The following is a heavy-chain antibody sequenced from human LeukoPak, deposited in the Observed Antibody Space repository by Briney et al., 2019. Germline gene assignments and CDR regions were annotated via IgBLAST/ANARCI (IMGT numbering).Heavy chain of an antibody. Sequence: SESLSLTCTVSGGSISSSSYYWGWIRQPPGKGLEWIGSIYYSGSTYYNPSLKSRVTISVDTSKNQFSLKLSSVTAADTAVYYCASWYSGSWHGVLDYWGQGTLVTVSS. CDR3: ASWYSGSWHGVLDY. V-gene: IGHV4-39*01. J-gene: IGHJ4*02. D-gene: IGHD6-13*01. CDR1: GGSISSSSYY. CDR2: IYYSGST.